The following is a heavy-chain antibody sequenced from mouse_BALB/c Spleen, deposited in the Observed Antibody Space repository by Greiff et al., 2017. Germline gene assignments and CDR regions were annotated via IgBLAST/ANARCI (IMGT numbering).Heavy chain of an antibody. CDR3: ARTVRYAMDY. CDR2: IDPANGNT. Sequence: EVQLVESGAELVKPGASVKLSCTASGFNIKDTYMHWVKQRPEQGLEWIGRIDPANGNTKYDPKFQGKATITADTSSNTAYLQLSSLTSEDTAVYYCARTVRYAMDYWGQGTSVTVSS. V-gene: IGHV14-3*02. J-gene: IGHJ4*01. CDR1: GFNIKDTY.